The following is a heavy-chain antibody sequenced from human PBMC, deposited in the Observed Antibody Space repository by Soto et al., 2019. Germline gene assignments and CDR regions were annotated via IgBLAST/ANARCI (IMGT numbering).Heavy chain of an antibody. D-gene: IGHD3-10*01. CDR3: ARDLRGRRSGRFDP. Sequence: PSETLSLTCTLSGDPITSGGFYWTWIRQHPAKGLEWIGYIYYTGVTYYSPSLKSRATISVDTSKNQFSLNLSSVTAADTAMYYCARDLRGRRSGRFDPWGQGTLVTVSS. CDR1: GDPITSGGFY. J-gene: IGHJ5*02. CDR2: IYYTGVT. V-gene: IGHV4-31*03.